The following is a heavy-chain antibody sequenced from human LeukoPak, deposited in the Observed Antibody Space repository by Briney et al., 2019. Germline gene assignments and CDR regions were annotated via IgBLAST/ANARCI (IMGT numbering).Heavy chain of an antibody. J-gene: IGHJ5*02. D-gene: IGHD6-6*01. V-gene: IGHV1-69*04. CDR2: IIPILGIA. Sequence: GASVKVSCKASGGTFSSYAISWVRQAPGQGLEWMGRIIPILGIANYAQKFQGRVTITADKSTSTAYMELSSLRSEDTAVYYCARPYSSSSGGWFDPWGQGTLVTVSS. CDR3: ARPYSSSSGGWFDP. CDR1: GGTFSSYA.